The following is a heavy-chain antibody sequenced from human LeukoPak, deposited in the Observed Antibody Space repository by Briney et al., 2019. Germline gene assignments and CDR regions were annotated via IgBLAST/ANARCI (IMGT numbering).Heavy chain of an antibody. CDR3: ASGLRAAC. J-gene: IGHJ4*02. CDR2: IKSDGSET. CDR1: SSTLRTYW. V-gene: IGHV3-7*01. D-gene: IGHD5/OR15-5a*01. Sequence: GGSLRLSCSASSSTLRTYWMNWVRQAPGKGLEWVANIKSDGSETNYVGSVKGRFTISRDNAKNSVYLEMNSLRVEDTAVYFCASGLRAACWGQGNLVTVSS.